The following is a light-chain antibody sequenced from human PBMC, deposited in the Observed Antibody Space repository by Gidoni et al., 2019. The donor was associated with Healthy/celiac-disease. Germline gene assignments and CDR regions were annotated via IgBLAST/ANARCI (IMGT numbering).Light chain of an antibody. V-gene: IGLV2-14*01. CDR1: SRDVGGYNY. Sequence: QSALTPPASVSGSPAHSLTISCTGTSRDVGGYNYVSWYQQPPGKAPKLMIYDVSNRPSGVSNRFSGSKSGNTASLTISGLQAEDEADYYCSSYTSSSTPHYVFGTGTKVTVL. CDR3: SSYTSSSTPHYV. CDR2: DVS. J-gene: IGLJ1*01.